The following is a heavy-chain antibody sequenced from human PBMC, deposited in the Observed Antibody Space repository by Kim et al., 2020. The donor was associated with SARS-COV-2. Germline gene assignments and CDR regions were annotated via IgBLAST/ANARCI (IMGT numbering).Heavy chain of an antibody. J-gene: IGHJ5*02. CDR1: GFRFSDYY. V-gene: IGHV3-11*01. Sequence: GGSLRLSCAASGFRFSDYYMSLIRQAPGKGLEWVAYINSDGTSVNYVDSVNGRFTISRDNAKKSLSLQMNSLTPEDTAVYYCVREPASWGQGTLVTVSS. CDR2: INSDGTSV. CDR3: VREPAS.